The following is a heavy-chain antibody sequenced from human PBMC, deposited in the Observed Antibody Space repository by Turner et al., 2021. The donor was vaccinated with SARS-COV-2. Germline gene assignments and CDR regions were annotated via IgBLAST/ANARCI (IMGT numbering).Heavy chain of an antibody. J-gene: IGHJ6*02. D-gene: IGHD3-3*01. V-gene: IGHV3-53*01. CDR1: GVTVSSNY. Sequence: EVQLVESGGGLVKPGGSLRLSCAASGVTVSSNYMSWVRQAPGKGLEWVSVIYSGGSTYYADSVKGRFTISRDNSKNTLYLQMNSLRAEDTAVYYCTRDLMEVGGMDVWGQGTTVTVSS. CDR2: IYSGGST. CDR3: TRDLMEVGGMDV.